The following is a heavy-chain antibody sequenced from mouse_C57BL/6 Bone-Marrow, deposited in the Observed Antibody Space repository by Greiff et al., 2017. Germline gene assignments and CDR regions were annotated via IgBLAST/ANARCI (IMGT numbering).Heavy chain of an antibody. CDR1: VYTFTSYG. CDR3: ARGRLLLRR. J-gene: IGHJ2*01. D-gene: IGHD1-1*01. CDR2: IYPRSGHT. V-gene: IGHV1-81*01. Sequence: VQLQQSGAELARPGASVKLSCKASVYTFTSYGISWVKQRTGQGLEWIGEIYPRSGHTYYNEKFKGKATLTADKSSSTAYMELRSLTSEDSAVYFGARGRLLLRRWGQGTTLTVS.